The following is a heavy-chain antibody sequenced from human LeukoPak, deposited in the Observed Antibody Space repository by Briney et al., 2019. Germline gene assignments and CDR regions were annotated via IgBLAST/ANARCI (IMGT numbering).Heavy chain of an antibody. CDR1: GFTFSSYA. V-gene: IGHV3-23*01. CDR2: ISGSGGST. D-gene: IGHD2-21*01. J-gene: IGHJ3*02. Sequence: GGSLRLSCAASGFTFSSYAMSWVRQAPGRGLEWVSAISGSGGSTYYADSVKGRFTISRDNSKNTLYLQMNSLRAEDTAVYYCAKDRGGGPDAFDIWGQGTMVTVSS. CDR3: AKDRGGGPDAFDI.